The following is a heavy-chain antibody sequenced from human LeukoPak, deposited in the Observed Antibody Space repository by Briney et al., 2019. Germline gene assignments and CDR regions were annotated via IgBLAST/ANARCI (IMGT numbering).Heavy chain of an antibody. J-gene: IGHJ6*03. V-gene: IGHV6-1*01. D-gene: IGHD3-22*01. CDR1: GGSVSSNSAA. Sequence: SQTLSLTCAISGGSVSSNSAAWNWIRQSPSRGLEWLGRTYYRSKWYNDYAVSVKSRITINPDTSKNQFSLQLNSVTPEDTAVYYCARGSYDSSSGDGYYYYYYMDVWGKGTTVTVSS. CDR3: ARGSYDSSSGDGYYYYYYMDV. CDR2: TYYRSKWYN.